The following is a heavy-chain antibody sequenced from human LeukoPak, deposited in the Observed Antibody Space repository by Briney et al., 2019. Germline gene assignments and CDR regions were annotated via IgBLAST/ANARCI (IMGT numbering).Heavy chain of an antibody. Sequence: ASVKVSCKASGYTFTSYGISWVRQAPGQGPEWMGWISACNGNTNYAQKLQGRVTMTTDTSTSTAYMELRSLRSDDTAVYYCARVFYDFWSGYEYDAFDIWGQGTMVTVSS. D-gene: IGHD3-3*01. CDR3: ARVFYDFWSGYEYDAFDI. V-gene: IGHV1-18*01. J-gene: IGHJ3*02. CDR2: ISACNGNT. CDR1: GYTFTSYG.